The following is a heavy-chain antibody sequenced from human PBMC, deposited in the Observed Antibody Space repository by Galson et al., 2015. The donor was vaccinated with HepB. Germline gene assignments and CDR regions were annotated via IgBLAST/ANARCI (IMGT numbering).Heavy chain of an antibody. V-gene: IGHV3-23*01. Sequence: SLRLSCAASGFTFSSYAMSWVRQAPGKGLEWVSAISGSGGSTYYADSVKGRFTISRDNSKNTLYLQMNSLRAEDTAVYYCAKPFDSLRAKPNWYFDLWGRGTLVTVSS. D-gene: IGHD3-9*01. CDR2: ISGSGGST. CDR3: AKPFDSLRAKPNWYFDL. J-gene: IGHJ2*01. CDR1: GFTFSSYA.